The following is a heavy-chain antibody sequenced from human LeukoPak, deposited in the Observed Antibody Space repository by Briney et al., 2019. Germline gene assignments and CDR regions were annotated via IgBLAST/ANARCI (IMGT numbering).Heavy chain of an antibody. CDR1: GYTFTGYY. J-gene: IGHJ3*02. V-gene: IGHV1-2*02. CDR3: ATSGYPYNAFDI. D-gene: IGHD3-22*01. CDR2: IKADSGGT. Sequence: ASVKVSCKASGYTFTGYYMHWVRQAPGQGLEWMGWIKADSGGTNYAQRFQGRVAMTRDTSISTAYMDLSRLRSDDTAVYHCATSGYPYNAFDIWGQGTMVTVSS.